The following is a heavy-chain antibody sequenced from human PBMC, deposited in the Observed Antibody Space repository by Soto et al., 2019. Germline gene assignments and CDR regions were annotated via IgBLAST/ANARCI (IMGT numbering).Heavy chain of an antibody. D-gene: IGHD4-17*01. Sequence: GGSLRLSCAASGFTFSNAWMSWVRQAPGKGLEWVGRIKSKTDGGTTDYAAPVKGIFIISRDDSKNTLYLPMNSLKTEDTAVYYCTTDRDYGDYVLYYSHGMDVRDQETTVTVSS. CDR3: TTDRDYGDYVLYYSHGMDV. CDR2: IKSKTDGGTT. V-gene: IGHV3-15*01. CDR1: GFTFSNAW. J-gene: IGHJ6*02.